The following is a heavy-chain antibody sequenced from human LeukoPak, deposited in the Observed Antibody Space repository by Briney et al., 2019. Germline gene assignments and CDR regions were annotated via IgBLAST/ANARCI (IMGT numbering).Heavy chain of an antibody. Sequence: PGGSLRLSCAASGFTFSSYEMNWVRQAPGKGLEWVSYISSSGTPIYYADSVKGRFTISRDNARNSLYLQLNSLRAEDTAVYYCAKVGRSNTPGGWGQGTLVTVSS. V-gene: IGHV3-48*03. J-gene: IGHJ4*02. CDR2: ISSSGTPI. CDR1: GFTFSSYE. CDR3: AKVGRSNTPGG. D-gene: IGHD3-16*01.